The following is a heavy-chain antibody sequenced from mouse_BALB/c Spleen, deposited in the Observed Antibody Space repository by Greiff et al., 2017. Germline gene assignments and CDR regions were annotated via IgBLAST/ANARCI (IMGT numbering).Heavy chain of an antibody. Sequence: VQLQQSGPELVKPGASVKMSCKASGYTFTSYVMHWVKQKPGQGLEWIGYINPYNDGTKYNEKFKGKATLTSDKTNSTAYMEISSLTSEDSAVYYGARLPYYGSSTDFDYWGQGTTLTVSS. CDR2: INPYNDGT. CDR1: GYTFTSYV. CDR3: ARLPYYGSSTDFDY. J-gene: IGHJ2*01. V-gene: IGHV1-14*01. D-gene: IGHD1-1*01.